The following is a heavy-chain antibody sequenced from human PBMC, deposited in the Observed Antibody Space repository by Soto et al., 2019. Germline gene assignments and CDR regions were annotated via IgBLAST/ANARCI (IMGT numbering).Heavy chain of an antibody. CDR2: MNSDGSST. Sequence: GGSLRLSCAASGFTFSSYWMHWVRQAPGKGLVWVSRMNSDGSSTSYADTVKGRFTIARDNATNTLYLQMNSLRAEDTAVYDCARDRTPKKLEPDSFDIWGQGTMVTVSS. D-gene: IGHD1-1*01. J-gene: IGHJ3*02. V-gene: IGHV3-74*01. CDR3: ARDRTPKKLEPDSFDI. CDR1: GFTFSSYW.